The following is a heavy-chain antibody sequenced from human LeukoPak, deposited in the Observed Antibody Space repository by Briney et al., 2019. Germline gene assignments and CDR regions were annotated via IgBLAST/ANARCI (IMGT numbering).Heavy chain of an antibody. CDR2: ISSGSSTI. Sequence: PGGSLRLSRAASGFTFNDYYMSWIRQAPGKGLEWVSYISSGSSTIYYADSVKGRFTISRDNAKNSLYLQMNSLRAEDTAVYYCARRRDYFDYWGQGTLVTVSP. CDR1: GFTFNDYY. CDR3: ARRRDYFDY. V-gene: IGHV3-11*01. J-gene: IGHJ4*02.